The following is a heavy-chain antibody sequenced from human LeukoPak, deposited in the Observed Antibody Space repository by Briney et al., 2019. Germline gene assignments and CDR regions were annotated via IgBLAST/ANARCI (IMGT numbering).Heavy chain of an antibody. CDR3: ARCQRGLTTVTTLDY. CDR1: GGSISSSSYY. J-gene: IGHJ4*02. V-gene: IGHV4-39*02. CDR2: IYYSGST. Sequence: SETLSLTCTASGGSISSSSYYWGWIRQPPGKGLEWIGSIYYSGSTYYNPSLKSRVTISVDTSKNHFSLKLSSVTAADTAVYYCARCQRGLTTVTTLDYWGQGTLVTVAS. D-gene: IGHD4-17*01.